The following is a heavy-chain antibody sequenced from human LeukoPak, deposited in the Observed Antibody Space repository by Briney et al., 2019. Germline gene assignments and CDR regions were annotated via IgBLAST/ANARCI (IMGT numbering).Heavy chain of an antibody. J-gene: IGHJ4*02. D-gene: IGHD3-22*01. CDR3: ARVDDRGHYYDSSGPRKLFDY. CDR1: GYTFTGYY. V-gene: IGHV1-2*02. Sequence: GASVKVSCKASGYTFTGYYMHWVRQAPGQGLEWVGWINTDSGGTNYAQKFQGRVTMTRDTSIRTAYMELSRLRSDDTAVYYCARVDDRGHYYDSSGPRKLFDYWGQGTLVTVSS. CDR2: INTDSGGT.